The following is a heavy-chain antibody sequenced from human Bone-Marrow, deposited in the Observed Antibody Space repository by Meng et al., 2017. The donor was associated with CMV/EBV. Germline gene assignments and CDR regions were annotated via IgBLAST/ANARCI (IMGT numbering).Heavy chain of an antibody. J-gene: IGHJ6*02. CDR2: VHYSGST. D-gene: IGHD2-2*02. CDR1: AGSLSSTTYY. Sequence: SETLSLTCTVSAGSLSSTTYYWGWVRQPPGKGLEWIGHVHYSGSTYYNPSLKSRVTISVDTSKNQFSLKLSSVTAADMAVYYCAIGYCSSTSCYRGYGMDVWGQGTTVTVSS. V-gene: IGHV4-39*07. CDR3: AIGYCSSTSCYRGYGMDV.